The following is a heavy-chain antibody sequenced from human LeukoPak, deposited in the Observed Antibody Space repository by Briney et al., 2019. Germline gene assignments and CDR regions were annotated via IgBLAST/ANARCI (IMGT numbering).Heavy chain of an antibody. CDR3: ATVVFPAIEY. D-gene: IGHD2-2*01. CDR2: ISISSSPI. Sequence: GGSLRLSCAASGFTFDDYAMHWVRQAPGKGLEWVSYISISSSPIYYADSVKGRFTISRDNAKNSLYLQMNSLRAEDTAVYYCATVVFPAIEYWGQGTLVSVSS. V-gene: IGHV3-48*01. J-gene: IGHJ4*02. CDR1: GFTFDDYA.